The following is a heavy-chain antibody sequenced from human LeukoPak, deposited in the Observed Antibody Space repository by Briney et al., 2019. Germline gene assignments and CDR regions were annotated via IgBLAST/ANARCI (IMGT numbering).Heavy chain of an antibody. J-gene: IGHJ4*02. D-gene: IGHD3-16*01. CDR1: ELTARSNN. CDR3: ARPVPTWDYFDY. V-gene: IGHV3-66*04. Sequence: PGGPRGLSWEPFELTARSNNMTWSPRPPGKGLEWVSILYSGGYTKYADSVKGRFTISRDNSKNTLHLQMNSLRAEDTAVYYCARPVPTWDYFDYWGQGTLVTVSS. CDR2: LYSGGYT.